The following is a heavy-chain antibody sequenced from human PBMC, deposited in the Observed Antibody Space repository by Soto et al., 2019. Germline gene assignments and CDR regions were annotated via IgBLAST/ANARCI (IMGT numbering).Heavy chain of an antibody. J-gene: IGHJ4*02. D-gene: IGHD2-21*01. Sequence: GSLRLSCAASGLTFSDYYMSWIRQAPGKGLEWVSYISSSGTTIYYADSVKGRFTISRDNAKNSLYLQMNGLRAEDTAMYYCASKPYCGDECYYDSWGQGTLVTVSS. CDR1: GLTFSDYY. CDR3: ASKPYCGDECYYDS. CDR2: ISSSGTTI. V-gene: IGHV3-11*01.